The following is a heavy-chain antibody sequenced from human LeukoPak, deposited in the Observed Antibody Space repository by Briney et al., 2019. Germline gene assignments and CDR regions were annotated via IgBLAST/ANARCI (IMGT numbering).Heavy chain of an antibody. D-gene: IGHD1-26*01. CDR3: ARRAMGATSFDY. V-gene: IGHV3-11*04. J-gene: IGHJ4*02. CDR2: ISSSSNTV. CDR1: GFTFSDYY. Sequence: GSLRLSCAASGFTFSDYYMTWVRQAPGKGLEWVSYISSSSNTVYYADSVKGRLTVSRDDANNSLFVQMTNPRAEDTAVYYCARRAMGATSFDYWGQGTLVTVSS.